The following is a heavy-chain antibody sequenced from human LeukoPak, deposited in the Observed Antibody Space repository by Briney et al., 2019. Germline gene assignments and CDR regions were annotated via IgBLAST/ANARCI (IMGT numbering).Heavy chain of an antibody. V-gene: IGHV3-64*01. CDR2: ISSNGGST. CDR3: ARARGRWLYYFDY. Sequence: GGSLRLSCAASGFTFSSYAMHWVRQAPGKGLEYVSAISSNGGSTYYANSVKGRFTISRDNSKNTLYLQMGSLRAEDMAVYYCARARGRWLYYFDYWGQGTLVTVSS. CDR1: GFTFSSYA. D-gene: IGHD4-23*01. J-gene: IGHJ4*02.